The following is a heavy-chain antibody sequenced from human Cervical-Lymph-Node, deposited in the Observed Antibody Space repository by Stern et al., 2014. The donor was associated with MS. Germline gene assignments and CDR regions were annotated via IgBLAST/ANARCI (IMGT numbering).Heavy chain of an antibody. J-gene: IGHJ6*02. CDR1: GFTFTSSA. CDR2: IVVGSGNT. V-gene: IGHV1-58*02. Sequence: MQLVESGPEVKKPGTSVKVSCKASGFTFTSSAMQWVRQARGKRLEWIGWIVVGSGNTNYAQKFQQRVAITRDMTTSTAYMELSSLRSEDTAVYYCAADPFDYGGDYGMDVWGQGTTVTVSS. CDR3: AADPFDYGGDYGMDV. D-gene: IGHD4-23*01.